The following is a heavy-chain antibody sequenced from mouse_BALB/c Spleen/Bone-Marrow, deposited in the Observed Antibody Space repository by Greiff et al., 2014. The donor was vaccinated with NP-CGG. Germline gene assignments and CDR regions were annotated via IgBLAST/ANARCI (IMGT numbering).Heavy chain of an antibody. CDR1: GYSFTGYT. V-gene: IGHV1-18*01. CDR2: INPYNGGT. J-gene: IGHJ3*01. D-gene: IGHD1-1*01. Sequence: EVQGVESGPELVKPGASMKISCKASGYSFTGYTMNWVKQSHGKNLEWIGLINPYNGGTSYNQKFKGKATLTVDKSSSTAYMELLSLTSEDSAVYYCARGDYYGSSSFAYWGQGTLVTVSA. CDR3: ARGDYYGSSSFAY.